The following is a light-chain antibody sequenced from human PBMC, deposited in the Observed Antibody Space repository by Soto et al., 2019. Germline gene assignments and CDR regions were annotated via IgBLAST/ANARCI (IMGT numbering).Light chain of an antibody. Sequence: QSALTQPASVSGSPGQSITISCVGTSSDIGDYNYVSWYQQHPGKVPKVIIFDVSNRPSGVSYRFSGTKSGNTASLTVSGLQAEDEAHYYCCSYTRSGTLMFGTGTNVTVL. J-gene: IGLJ1*01. CDR1: SSDIGDYNY. CDR3: CSYTRSGTLM. CDR2: DVS. V-gene: IGLV2-14*01.